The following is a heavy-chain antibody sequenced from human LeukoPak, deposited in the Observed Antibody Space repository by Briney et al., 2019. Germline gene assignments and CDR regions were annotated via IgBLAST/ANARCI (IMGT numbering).Heavy chain of an antibody. CDR2: TVGGGDGT. CDR1: GFTFSSTS. V-gene: IGHV3-23*01. Sequence: PGGSLRLSCAASGFTFSSTSMSWVRQAPGKGLEWVAVTVGGGDGTYYADSVKGRFTISRDNSNNTLYLQMNSLRAEDTAVYYCVRDTAVAAKFGNWHFDLWGRGTLVTVSS. CDR3: VRDTAVAAKFGNWHFDL. J-gene: IGHJ2*01. D-gene: IGHD2-21*02.